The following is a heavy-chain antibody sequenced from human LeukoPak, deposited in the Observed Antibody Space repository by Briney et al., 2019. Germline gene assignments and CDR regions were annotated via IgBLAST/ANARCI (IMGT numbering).Heavy chain of an antibody. CDR2: ISYDGSNK. V-gene: IGHV3-30*18. CDR3: AKEGLGFGELLPFDY. D-gene: IGHD3-10*01. CDR1: GFTFSSYG. J-gene: IGHJ4*02. Sequence: GGSLRLSCAASGFTFSSYGMHWVRQAPGKGLEWVAVISYDGSNKYYAESVKGRFPISRDNPKQTRYLQIDSLRGEDTAVYYCAKEGLGFGELLPFDYWGQGTLVTVSS.